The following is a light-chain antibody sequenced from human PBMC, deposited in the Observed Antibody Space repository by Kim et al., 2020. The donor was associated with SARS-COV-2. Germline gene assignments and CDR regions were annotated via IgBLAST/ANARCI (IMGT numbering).Light chain of an antibody. CDR2: DAS. Sequence: DIQMTQSPSTLSASVGDRVTITCRASQSISHYLASYQQKPGKAPKLLVYDASSLEGGVPSRFSGSGSGTVFTLTITSLQPDDFATYYCHQYSSSPWSFGQGTKVDIK. CDR3: HQYSSSPWS. V-gene: IGKV1-5*01. J-gene: IGKJ1*01. CDR1: QSISHY.